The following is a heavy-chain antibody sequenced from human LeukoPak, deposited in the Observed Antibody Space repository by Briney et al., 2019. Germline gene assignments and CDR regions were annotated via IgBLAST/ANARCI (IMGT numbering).Heavy chain of an antibody. D-gene: IGHD2-15*01. CDR3: ARDGEGARPSGGSCFDY. J-gene: IGHJ4*02. CDR2: ISSSSSYI. V-gene: IGHV3-21*01. CDR1: GFTFSNYA. Sequence: GGSLRLSCAAAGFTFSNYAMTWVRQAPGKGLEWVSSISSSSSYIYYADSVKGRFTISRDNAKNSLYLQMNSLRAEDTAVYYCARDGEGARPSGGSCFDYWGQGTLVTVSS.